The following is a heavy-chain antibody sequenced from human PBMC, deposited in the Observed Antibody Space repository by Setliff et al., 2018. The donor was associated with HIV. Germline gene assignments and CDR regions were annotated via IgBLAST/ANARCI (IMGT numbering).Heavy chain of an antibody. CDR3: QTNYYDTSGYYYEARNYFEY. Sequence: PGGSLRLSCTASGFTFGDYAMSWVRQAPGKGLEWVGFIRSKAYGGATKYAASVKGRLTISRDDSKRIAYLQMNSLKTEDTAVYYCQTNYYDTSGYYYEARNYFEYWGQGTLVTVSS. V-gene: IGHV3-49*04. CDR2: IRSKAYGGAT. D-gene: IGHD3-22*01. J-gene: IGHJ4*02. CDR1: GFTFGDYA.